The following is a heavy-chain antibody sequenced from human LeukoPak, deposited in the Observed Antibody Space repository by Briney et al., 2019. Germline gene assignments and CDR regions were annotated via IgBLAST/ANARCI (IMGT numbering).Heavy chain of an antibody. J-gene: IGHJ3*02. Sequence: GGSLRLSCAGSGFIFSKAWMTWVRQAPGKGLEWVGRIKSKTEGGTTDYAAPVKGRFTISRDDSKNMMYLEMNSLKTEDTAVYYCTTPAQYSGALHIWGQGTLVTVSS. V-gene: IGHV3-15*01. CDR3: TTPAQYSGALHI. CDR1: GFIFSKAW. D-gene: IGHD3-10*01. CDR2: IKSKTEGGTT.